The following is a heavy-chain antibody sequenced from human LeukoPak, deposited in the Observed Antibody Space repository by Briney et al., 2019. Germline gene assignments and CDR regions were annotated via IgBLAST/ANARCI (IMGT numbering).Heavy chain of an antibody. CDR3: AKDRSRYGMDV. CDR2: ISYDGSNK. J-gene: IGHJ6*02. V-gene: IGHV3-30*18. CDR1: GFTFSSYG. Sequence: GGSLRLSCAASGFTFSSYGLHWVRQAPGKGLEWVAVISYDGSNKYCADSVKGRFTISRDNSKNTLYLQMNSLRAEDTAVYYCAKDRSRYGMDVWGQGTTVTVSS.